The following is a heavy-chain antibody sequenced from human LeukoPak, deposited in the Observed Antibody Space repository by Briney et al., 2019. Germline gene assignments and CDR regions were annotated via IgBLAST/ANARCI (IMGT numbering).Heavy chain of an antibody. CDR2: IYYSGST. J-gene: IGHJ4*02. D-gene: IGHD2-8*01. Sequence: SETLSLTCTVPGGSVSSSSYYWSWIRQPPGKGLEWIGYIYYSGSTNYNSSLKSRVTISVDTSKNQFSLKLSSVTAADTAVYYCAREDCTNGVCYWDYWGQGTLVTVSS. CDR3: AREDCTNGVCYWDY. CDR1: GGSVSSSSYY. V-gene: IGHV4-61*01.